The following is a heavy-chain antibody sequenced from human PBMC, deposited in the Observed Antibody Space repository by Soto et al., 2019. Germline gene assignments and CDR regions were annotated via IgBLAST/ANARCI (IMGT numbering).Heavy chain of an antibody. CDR1: GGSFSGYY. D-gene: IGHD3-10*01. J-gene: IGHJ6*02. V-gene: IGHV4-34*01. CDR3: ARDEVPQWFTKGYNGLDV. Sequence: QVQLQQWGAGLLKPSETLSLTCAVSGGSFSGYYWSWIRQPPGKGLEWIGEINHSGTTKYKSSLKSRVTISLDKSKSQFSLRLTSVTAADTAVYYCARDEVPQWFTKGYNGLDVWGQGTTVTVSS. CDR2: INHSGTT.